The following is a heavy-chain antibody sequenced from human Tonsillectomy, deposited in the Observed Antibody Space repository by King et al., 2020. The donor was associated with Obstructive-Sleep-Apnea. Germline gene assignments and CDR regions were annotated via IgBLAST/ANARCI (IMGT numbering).Heavy chain of an antibody. CDR3: ARGYSGSFGPYFDY. D-gene: IGHD1-26*01. V-gene: IGHV4-61*08. CDR1: GGSVSSGGYY. CDR2: IYYSGST. Sequence: VQLQESGPGLVKPSETLSLTCTGSGGSVSSGGYYWTWIRQPPGKGLEWIGHIYYSGSTTYNPSLKSRVTISADTSKNQFSLKLSSVTAADTAVYYCARGYSGSFGPYFDYWGQGTLVTVSS. J-gene: IGHJ4*02.